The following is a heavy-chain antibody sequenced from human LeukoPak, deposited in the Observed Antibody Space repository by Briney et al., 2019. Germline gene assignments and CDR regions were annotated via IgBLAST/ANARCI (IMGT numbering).Heavy chain of an antibody. CDR1: GYTFTSYG. V-gene: IGHV1-18*01. D-gene: IGHD5-18*01. CDR3: ARADTAMAIPYTYYYYYMDV. CDR2: ISAYNGNT. J-gene: IGHJ6*03. Sequence: GASVKVSCKASGYTFTSYGISWVRQAPGQGLEWMGWISAYNGNTNYAQKLQGRVTMTTDTSTSTAYMELRSLRSDDTAVYYCARADTAMAIPYTYYYYYMDVWGKGTTVTVSS.